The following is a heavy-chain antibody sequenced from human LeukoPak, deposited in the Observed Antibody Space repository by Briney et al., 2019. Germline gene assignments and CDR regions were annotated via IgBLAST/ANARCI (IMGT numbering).Heavy chain of an antibody. CDR2: INSDVSIT. CDR1: GFTFSSYC. D-gene: IGHD6-19*01. Sequence: GGSLRLSCAAPGFTFSSYCMHLVRQAPGKGLVWVSRINSDVSITIYADSVKGRFTISRDDAKNTLYLQMNSLRAEDTAVYYCAREGQQWLVSNDAFDIWAKGQWSPSLQ. J-gene: IGHJ3*02. CDR3: AREGQQWLVSNDAFDI. V-gene: IGHV3-74*01.